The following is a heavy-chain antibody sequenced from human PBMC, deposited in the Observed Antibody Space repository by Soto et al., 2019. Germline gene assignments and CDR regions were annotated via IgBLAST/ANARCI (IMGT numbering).Heavy chain of an antibody. CDR1: GFIFSDHY. CDR3: TRGHYGLDV. Sequence: QVQLVESGGDLVKPGGSLRLSCAASGFIFSDHYVSWIRQAPGKGLEWVSYIYASATTIYYADSVKSRLTISRDTAKNSVYLQMKSLRAEDTAVYYCTRGHYGLDVWGQGTTVTVSS. J-gene: IGHJ6*02. CDR2: IYASATTI. V-gene: IGHV3-11*01.